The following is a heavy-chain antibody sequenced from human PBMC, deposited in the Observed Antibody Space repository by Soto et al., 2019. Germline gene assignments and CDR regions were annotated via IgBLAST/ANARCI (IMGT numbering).Heavy chain of an antibody. CDR2: IYYSGST. V-gene: IGHV4-4*02. D-gene: IGHD3-22*01. CDR1: GGSISSGDW. J-gene: IGHJ4*02. Sequence: QVQLQESGPGLVKPSGTLSLTCAVSGGSISSGDWCWRWARQSPGKGLEWIGEIYYSGSTTYNPSIKSRVTISAHKTENQFSLRLSSVPAADTAVYSCARRCCYSIVGTLDYWGQGTLFTVPT. CDR3: ARRCCYSIVGTLDY.